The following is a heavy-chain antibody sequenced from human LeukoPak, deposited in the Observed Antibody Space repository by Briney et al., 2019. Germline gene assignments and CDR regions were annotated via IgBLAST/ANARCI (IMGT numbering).Heavy chain of an antibody. CDR3: ARDRYYYDSSGYYYTQADY. D-gene: IGHD3-22*01. Sequence: GASVKVSCKASGYTFISYGISWVRQAPGQGLEWMGWISAYNGNTNYAQKLQGRVTMTTDTSTSTAYMELRSLRSDDTAVYYCARDRYYYDSSGYYYTQADYWGQGTLVTVSS. J-gene: IGHJ4*02. CDR2: ISAYNGNT. CDR1: GYTFISYG. V-gene: IGHV1-18*01.